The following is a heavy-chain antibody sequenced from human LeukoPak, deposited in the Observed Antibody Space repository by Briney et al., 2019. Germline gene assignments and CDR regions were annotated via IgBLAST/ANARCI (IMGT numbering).Heavy chain of an antibody. Sequence: GGSLRLSCAASGFTSDDHALHWVRQAPGKGLEWVSYISPNSGSTIYYADSVKGRFTISRDNAKNSLYLQMNSLSAEDTAVYYCAKDIVAPGLFFDYWGQGTLVTVSS. CDR2: ISPNSGSTI. J-gene: IGHJ4*02. D-gene: IGHD3-16*02. CDR1: GFTSDDHA. CDR3: AKDIVAPGLFFDY. V-gene: IGHV3-11*01.